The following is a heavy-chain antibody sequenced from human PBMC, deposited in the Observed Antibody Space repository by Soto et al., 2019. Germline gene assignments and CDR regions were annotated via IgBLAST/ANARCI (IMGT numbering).Heavy chain of an antibody. D-gene: IGHD3-9*01. CDR1: GASLISAVYF. CDR3: ASVKYNDTWYLPWFDP. V-gene: IGHV4-39*01. Sequence: SLTLFVTCTVSGASLISAVYFWAWIRQPPGMGLEWIGSMFHTGSTYHNPSLKGRVTISVDTSKNQFSLRLSSVTAADTAIYYCASVKYNDTWYLPWFDPWGQRTLVTGSS. J-gene: IGHJ5*02. CDR2: MFHTGST.